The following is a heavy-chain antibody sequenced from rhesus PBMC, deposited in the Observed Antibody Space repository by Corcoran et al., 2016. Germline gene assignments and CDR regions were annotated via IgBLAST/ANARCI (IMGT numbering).Heavy chain of an antibody. Sequence: QVQLQESGPGLVKPSETLSLTCAVSGGSFSSYWWSWIRQHPGKGLEGTGEINGNSGRANDHPYLQSRVPISKDASKIQFSLKLSSVTAADTAVYYCARDLWTAAGLFDYGGQGVLVTVSS. CDR3: ARDLWTAAGLFDY. J-gene: IGHJ4*01. V-gene: IGHV4-80*01. D-gene: IGHD6-25*01. CDR1: GGSFSSYW. CDR2: INGNSGRA.